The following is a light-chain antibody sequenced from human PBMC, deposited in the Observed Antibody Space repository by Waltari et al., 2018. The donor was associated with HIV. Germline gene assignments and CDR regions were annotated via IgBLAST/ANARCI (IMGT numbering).Light chain of an antibody. CDR3: SSYAGSNNLV. J-gene: IGLJ2*01. V-gene: IGLV2-8*01. CDR1: SSALRVYTY. Sequence: QSALTPPPSPSGSPGHSVTLSCTGTSSALRVYTYAPWDQQHPGKAPTLMIYEVSKRPSGVPDRFSGSKSGNTASLTVSGLQAEDEADYYCSSYAGSNNLVFGGGTKLTVL. CDR2: EVS.